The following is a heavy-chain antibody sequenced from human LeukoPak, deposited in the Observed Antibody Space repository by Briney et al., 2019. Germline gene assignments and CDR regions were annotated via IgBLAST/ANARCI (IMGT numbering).Heavy chain of an antibody. Sequence: PGGSLRLSCAASGFTFSTYGMHWVRQAPGKGLEWVAVISYDGSNEYYADSVKGRFTISRDNSKNTLFLQMKSLTVEDTAVYYCAKERIKLRYYYGMDVWGQGTTVTVSS. CDR2: ISYDGSNE. V-gene: IGHV3-30*18. D-gene: IGHD5-18*01. CDR3: AKERIKLRYYYGMDV. J-gene: IGHJ6*02. CDR1: GFTFSTYG.